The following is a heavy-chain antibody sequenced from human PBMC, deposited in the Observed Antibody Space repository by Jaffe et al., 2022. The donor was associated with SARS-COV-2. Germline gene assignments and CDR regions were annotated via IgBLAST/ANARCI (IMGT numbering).Heavy chain of an antibody. CDR2: FGGVGDT. CDR3: AKLFPPHNSKYFDF. CDR1: GFTFSSYA. J-gene: IGHJ1*01. V-gene: IGHV3-23*04. D-gene: IGHD1-7*01. Sequence: EVQMVESGGGLVQPGGSLRLSCAASGFTFSSYAMTWVRQTPGKGLEWVSTFGGVGDTYYADSVKGRFTISRDDSKNTLSLQMSSLRAEDTAVYFCAKLFPPHNSKYFDFGGQGTLVTVSS.